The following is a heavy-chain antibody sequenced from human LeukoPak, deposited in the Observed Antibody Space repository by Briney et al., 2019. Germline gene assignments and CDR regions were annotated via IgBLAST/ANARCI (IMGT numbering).Heavy chain of an antibody. CDR1: GYSFNSYW. CDR2: IYPADSDT. D-gene: IGHD3-10*01. Sequence: GESLKISCQGSGYSFNSYWIAWVRQMPGKGLEWMGIIYPADSDTRYSPSFQGQVTISADKSISTAYLQWSSLKASDTAMYYCERLEGSGTFIHYWGQGTLVTVSS. V-gene: IGHV5-51*01. J-gene: IGHJ4*02. CDR3: ERLEGSGTFIHY.